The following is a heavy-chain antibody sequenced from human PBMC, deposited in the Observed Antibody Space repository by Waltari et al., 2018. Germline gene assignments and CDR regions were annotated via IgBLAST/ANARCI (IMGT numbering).Heavy chain of an antibody. Sequence: QVQLQQWGAGLLQPSETLSLTCAVYGGSFRGYYWGWVRQPPGRGLEWIGEINHNGNINRNPSLRSRVTMLVDTSKSQLSLKINSVTAADTAVYYCVRLEDCTGPGGNCYSGDSFAMDVWGQGTTVTVSS. J-gene: IGHJ6*02. CDR1: GGSFRGYY. CDR3: VRLEDCTGPGGNCYSGDSFAMDV. D-gene: IGHD2-8*02. V-gene: IGHV4-34*02. CDR2: INHNGNI.